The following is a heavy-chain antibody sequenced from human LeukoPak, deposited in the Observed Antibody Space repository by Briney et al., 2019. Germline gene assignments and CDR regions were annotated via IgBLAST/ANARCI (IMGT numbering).Heavy chain of an antibody. CDR1: GFMFRSYT. J-gene: IGHJ4*02. CDR3: ARQSRDWYSLDH. D-gene: IGHD2-21*01. CDR2: ISSSGLYI. Sequence: PGGSLRLSCAVSGFMFRSYTMNWVRQAPGKGLEWVSSISSSGLYIYCAESMKGRFTISRDNARNSLYLQMNSLRAEDTAVYYCARQSRDWYSLDHWGQGTLVTVSS. V-gene: IGHV3-21*01.